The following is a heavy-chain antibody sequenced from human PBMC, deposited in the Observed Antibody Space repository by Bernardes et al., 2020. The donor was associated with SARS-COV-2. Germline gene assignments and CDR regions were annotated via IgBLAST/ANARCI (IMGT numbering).Heavy chain of an antibody. CDR1: GYTFKSYG. CDR2: ISAYTGDT. CDR3: ARDRRTSAWHGDY. Sequence: ASVKVSCKTSGYTFKSYGIIWVRQAPGQGLEWMGWISAYTGDTLYAREFQGRLTMTTDTSTGTAHMDLRSLRSDDTAIYYCARDRRTSAWHGDYWGQGTLVTVSS. V-gene: IGHV1-18*04. J-gene: IGHJ4*02. D-gene: IGHD2-2*01.